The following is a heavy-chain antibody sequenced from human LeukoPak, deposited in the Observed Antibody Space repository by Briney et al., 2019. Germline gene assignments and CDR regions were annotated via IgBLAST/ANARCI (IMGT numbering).Heavy chain of an antibody. CDR2: ISGSDGST. D-gene: IGHD6-13*01. CDR3: AKGHSLGGFDY. CDR1: AFTFSSHA. V-gene: IGHV3-23*01. Sequence: PGGSLRLSCAASAFTFSSHAMSWVRQAPGKGLEWVSAISGSDGSTYYADSVKGRFTISRDNSKNTLYLLMNSLRAEDTAVYYCAKGHSLGGFDYWGQGTLVTVSS. J-gene: IGHJ4*02.